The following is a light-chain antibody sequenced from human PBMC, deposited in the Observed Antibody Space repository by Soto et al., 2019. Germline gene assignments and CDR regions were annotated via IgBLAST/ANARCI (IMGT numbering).Light chain of an antibody. J-gene: IGKJ1*01. CDR1: QGIANY. Sequence: DIQMTQSPSSLSASVGDRVTISCRASQGIANYLAWYQQKPGKVPELLIYAASTLHSGIPSRFSGSGSRTDVTLTISSLPPEDVASHYCQKYSSDPWTFGQGNKVEIK. V-gene: IGKV1-27*01. CDR3: QKYSSDPWT. CDR2: AAS.